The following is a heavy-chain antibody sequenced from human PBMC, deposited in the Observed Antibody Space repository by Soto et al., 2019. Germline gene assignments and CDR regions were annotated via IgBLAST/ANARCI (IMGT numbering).Heavy chain of an antibody. J-gene: IGHJ4*02. V-gene: IGHV4-39*01. Sequence: QLQLQESGPGLVKPSETLSLTCIVSGGSISRSSYYWGWIRQHPGKGLEWVGSIHYSGSTHNNPSLNSRVTISVYTSKSQFSLKLSSVTAADTAVYYWFLCDYVWGSYRSDYWGQGTLVTVSS. D-gene: IGHD3-16*02. CDR3: FLCDYVWGSYRSDY. CDR1: GGSISRSSYY. CDR2: IHYSGST.